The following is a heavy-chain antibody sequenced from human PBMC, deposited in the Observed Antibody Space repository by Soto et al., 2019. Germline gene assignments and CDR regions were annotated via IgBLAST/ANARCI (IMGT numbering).Heavy chain of an antibody. J-gene: IGHJ4*02. CDR2: INHSGSA. CDR3: ARGLITGSQYSGGWYYFDS. CDR1: GGSFSGYI. V-gene: IGHV4-34*01. D-gene: IGHD1-26*01. Sequence: QVQLQQSGAGLLKPSETLSLTCDVYGGSFSGYIWTWIRQTPGKGLQWIGQINHSGSANYNPSLKSRVTTSVHTSNSQSSLELSSVTAADTAVYYCARGLITGSQYSGGWYYFDSWGQGTQVTVSS.